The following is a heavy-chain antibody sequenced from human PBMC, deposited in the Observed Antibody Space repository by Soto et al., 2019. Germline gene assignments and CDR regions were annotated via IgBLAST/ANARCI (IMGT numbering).Heavy chain of an antibody. Sequence: GESLKISCKGSGYTFSAYWITWVRQMPGEGLEWMGRIDPSDSYTNYGPSFQGHVTFSADKSISTAYLQWDSLKASDTAVYYCGLKSGSPGDYYAGMDVWGQGTTVTVPS. V-gene: IGHV5-10-1*01. D-gene: IGHD1-26*01. CDR3: GLKSGSPGDYYAGMDV. J-gene: IGHJ6*02. CDR1: GYTFSAYW. CDR2: IDPSDSYT.